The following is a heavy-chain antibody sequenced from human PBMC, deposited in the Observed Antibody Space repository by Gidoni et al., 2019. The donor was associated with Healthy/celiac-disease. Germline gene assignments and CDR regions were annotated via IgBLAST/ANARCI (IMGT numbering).Heavy chain of an antibody. CDR1: GFTFRSYA. CDR2: ISEDGSKK. V-gene: IGHV3-30-3*01. CDR3: ARDLLRDIVVVPAAIRGVGPGY. J-gene: IGHJ4*02. Sequence: QVQLVESGGGVVPPGRSLRLSCAASGFTFRSYALPCVRPAPGKGLEWVAVISEDGSKKYYADSVKGRFTISRDNSKNTLYLQMNSRRAEDTAVYYCARDLLRDIVVVPAAIRGVGPGYWGQGTLVTVSS. D-gene: IGHD2-2*02.